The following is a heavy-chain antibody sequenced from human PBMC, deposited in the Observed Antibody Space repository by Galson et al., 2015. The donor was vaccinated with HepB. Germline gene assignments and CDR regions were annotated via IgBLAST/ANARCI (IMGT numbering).Heavy chain of an antibody. J-gene: IGHJ4*02. CDR3: AKYPSGIRAIDY. D-gene: IGHD6-13*01. CDR2: ISRSGVST. CDR1: GFTFSTYA. V-gene: IGHV3-23*01. Sequence: SLRLSCAASGFTFSTYAMSWVRQAPGKGLEWVSHISRSGVSTYYADSVKGRFTISRDNSKNTVYLQMNSLRAEDTAIYYCAKYPSGIRAIDYWGQGTLVTVSS.